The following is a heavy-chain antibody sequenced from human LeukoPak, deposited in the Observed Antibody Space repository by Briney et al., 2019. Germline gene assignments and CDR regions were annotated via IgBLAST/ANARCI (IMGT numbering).Heavy chain of an antibody. D-gene: IGHD3-10*01. V-gene: IGHV3-9*01. CDR1: KFTFGDYA. J-gene: IGHJ4*02. CDR3: AKDLVRGIITPFEY. Sequence: PGGSLRLSCVASKFTFGDYAMHWVRQTPGKGLEWVAGITWNSDAVDYADSVRGRFTISRDNAKNSLYLQMTSLRPEDTAFYYCAKDLVRGIITPFEYWAQGVLVTVSA. CDR2: ITWNSDAV.